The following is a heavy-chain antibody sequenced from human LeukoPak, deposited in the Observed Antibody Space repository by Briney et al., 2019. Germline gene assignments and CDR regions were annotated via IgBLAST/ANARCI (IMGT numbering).Heavy chain of an antibody. CDR1: GFTVSSNY. J-gene: IGHJ4*02. CDR2: IYSGGST. V-gene: IGHV3-53*05. Sequence: PGGSLRLSCAASGFTVSSNYMSWVRQAPGKGLEWVSVIYSGGSTYYADSVKGRFTISRDNSKNTLYLQMNTLRAEDTAVYYCARDRNSPAKYYFDYWGQGTLVTVSS. D-gene: IGHD1-14*01. CDR3: ARDRNSPAKYYFDY.